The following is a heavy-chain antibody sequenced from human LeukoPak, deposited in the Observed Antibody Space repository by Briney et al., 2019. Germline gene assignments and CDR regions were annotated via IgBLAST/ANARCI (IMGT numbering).Heavy chain of an antibody. Sequence: RSETLSLTCSVSDDSITIYYWTWLRHPPGKGLEWLGYFYYTGSTNFNLSLNGRVRIPRETTKNLFSLRLRSVTAADTAVFFCARGRVSSSTWYSTYYYYFYMDVWGKGTTVTVSS. CDR3: ARGRVSSSTWYSTYYYYFYMDV. V-gene: IGHV4-59*01. J-gene: IGHJ6*03. CDR2: FYYTGST. CDR1: DDSITIYY. D-gene: IGHD1-1*01.